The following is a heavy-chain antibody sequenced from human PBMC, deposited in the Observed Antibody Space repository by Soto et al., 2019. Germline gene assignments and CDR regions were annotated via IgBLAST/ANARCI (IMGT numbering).Heavy chain of an antibody. CDR2: ISYDGSNK. CDR3: AKDRAYYYDSSGYRPYYYYYYGMDV. V-gene: IGHV3-30*18. J-gene: IGHJ6*02. D-gene: IGHD3-22*01. Sequence: PGGSLRLSCAASGFTFSSYGMHWVRQAPGKGLEWVAVISYDGSNKYYADSVKGRFTISRDNSKNTLYLQMNSLRAEDTAVYYCAKDRAYYYDSSGYRPYYYYYYGMDVWGQGTTVTVSS. CDR1: GFTFSSYG.